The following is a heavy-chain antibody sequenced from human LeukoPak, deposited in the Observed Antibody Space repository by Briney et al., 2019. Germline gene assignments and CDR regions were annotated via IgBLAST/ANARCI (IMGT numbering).Heavy chain of an antibody. Sequence: NPSEALSLTCAVSGGSISSSSYYWGWVRQHPGKGLEWLGSVYYSGSTYYNPSLKSRVTISVDTSKNQFSLKLSSVTAADTAVYYCARGPGSGYFWFDPWGQGTLVTVSS. CDR3: ARGPGSGYFWFDP. D-gene: IGHD3-22*01. J-gene: IGHJ5*02. CDR2: VYYSGST. V-gene: IGHV4-39*07. CDR1: GGSISSSSYY.